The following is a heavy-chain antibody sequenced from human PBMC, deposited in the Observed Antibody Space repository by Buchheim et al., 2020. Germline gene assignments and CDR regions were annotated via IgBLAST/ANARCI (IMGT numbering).Heavy chain of an antibody. Sequence: QVQLVESGGGLVKPGGSLRLSCAASGFSFSSYGMHWVRQAPGKGLEWVAAIWYDGRNRYYGDFVKGRFTISRDNSKNRLHLQLDSLRAEDTAVYYCARDGFVGYTYGWGHYYYYGMDVWGQGTT. J-gene: IGHJ6*02. CDR1: GFSFSSYG. CDR2: IWYDGRNR. V-gene: IGHV3-33*01. D-gene: IGHD5-18*01. CDR3: ARDGFVGYTYGWGHYYYYGMDV.